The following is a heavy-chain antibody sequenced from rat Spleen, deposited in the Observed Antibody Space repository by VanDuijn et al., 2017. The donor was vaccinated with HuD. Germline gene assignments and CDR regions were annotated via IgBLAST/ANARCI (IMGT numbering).Heavy chain of an antibody. Sequence: EVQLVETGGGLVQPGRSLKLSCVASGFTFSGYWMYWLRQAPGKGLEWISSINTDGDSTSYPDSVKGRFTISRHNAENTVYLQMNSLRSEDTATYYCALRYYGYTYDWFAYWGQGTLVTVSS. CDR2: INTDGDST. J-gene: IGHJ3*01. V-gene: IGHV5-58*01. CDR1: GFTFSGYW. D-gene: IGHD1-9*01. CDR3: ALRYYGYTYDWFAY.